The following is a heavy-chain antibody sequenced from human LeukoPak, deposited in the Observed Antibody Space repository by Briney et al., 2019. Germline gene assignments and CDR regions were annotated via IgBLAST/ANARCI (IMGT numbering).Heavy chain of an antibody. J-gene: IGHJ6*04. Sequence: SETLSLTCTVSGGSISSYYWSWIRQPPGKGLEWIGYIYYSGSTNYNPSLKSRVTISVDTSKNQFSLKLSSATAADTAVYYCARDMRAYYDILTGYPPLYGMDVWGKGTTVTVSS. D-gene: IGHD3-9*01. CDR1: GGSISSYY. CDR3: ARDMRAYYDILTGYPPLYGMDV. CDR2: IYYSGST. V-gene: IGHV4-59*01.